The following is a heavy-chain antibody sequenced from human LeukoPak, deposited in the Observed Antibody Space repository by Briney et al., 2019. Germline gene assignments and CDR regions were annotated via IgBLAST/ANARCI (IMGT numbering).Heavy chain of an antibody. D-gene: IGHD3-10*01. CDR1: GFTFSSYG. J-gene: IGHJ4*02. CDR2: ISDSGSTT. Sequence: GGSLRLSCAASGFTFSSYGMSWVRRAPGKGLEWVSSISDSGSTTYYPDSVKGRFSISRDNSKNTLYLQMNSLRAEDTAVYYCAKGGYYGSGSYSDFDYWGQGTLVTVSS. CDR3: AKGGYYGSGSYSDFDY. V-gene: IGHV3-23*01.